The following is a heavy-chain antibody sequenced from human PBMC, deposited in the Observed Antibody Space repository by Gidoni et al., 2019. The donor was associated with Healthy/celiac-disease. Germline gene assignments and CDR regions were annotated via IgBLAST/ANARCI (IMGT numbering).Heavy chain of an antibody. V-gene: IGHV3-21*01. Sequence: EVLLVLSGGGLVKPGGCLRLPCAASGYTLGSHIMDWVSHAPGKGLEWVSSISSSSSDIYYADSVKGPFTISRDNAKNSLYLQMNSLRAEDTAVYYCARDSGDFWSGYAFDIWGQGTMVTVSS. CDR2: ISSSSSDI. D-gene: IGHD3-3*01. J-gene: IGHJ3*02. CDR1: GYTLGSHI. CDR3: ARDSGDFWSGYAFDI.